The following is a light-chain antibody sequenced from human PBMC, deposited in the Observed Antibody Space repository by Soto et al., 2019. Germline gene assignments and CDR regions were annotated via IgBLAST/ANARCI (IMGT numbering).Light chain of an antibody. CDR3: VQDYNCPYT. CDR1: QDIRND. J-gene: IGKJ2*01. V-gene: IGKV1-6*01. CDR2: AAS. Sequence: AIQMTQSPSSLSASVGDRVTITCRASQDIRNDLGWYQQRPGKPPKVLIYAASNLQNGVPPRFSASGSGTDFTLTISSLQPEDFATYYCVQDYNCPYTFGQGTKLEF.